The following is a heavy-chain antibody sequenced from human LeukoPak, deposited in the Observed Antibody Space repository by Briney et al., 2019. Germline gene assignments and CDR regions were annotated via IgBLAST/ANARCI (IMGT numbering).Heavy chain of an antibody. CDR2: ITSSDSTT. D-gene: IGHD3-22*01. J-gene: IGHJ4*02. CDR1: GFTFSSYE. V-gene: IGHV3-48*03. Sequence: PGGSLRLSCVASGFTFSSYEMNWVRQAPGKGLEWLSYITSSDSTTHYADSVKGRFTISRDNAKNSLYLQMNSLRAEDTAVYYCARGPEYYYDSSGYSHFDYWGQGTLVTVSS. CDR3: ARGPEYYYDSSGYSHFDY.